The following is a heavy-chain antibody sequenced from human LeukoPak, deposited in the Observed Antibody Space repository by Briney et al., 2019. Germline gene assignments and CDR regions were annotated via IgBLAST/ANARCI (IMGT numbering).Heavy chain of an antibody. V-gene: IGHV1-2*02. J-gene: IGHJ3*02. CDR2: INPNSGGT. CDR3: ARVRRGSSGWYEVAFDI. Sequence: ASVKASCKASGYTFTGYYMHWVRQAPGQGLEWMGWINPNSGGTNYAQKFQGRVTMTRDTSISTAYMELSRLRSDDTAVYYCARVRRGSSGWYEVAFDIWGQGTMVTVSS. CDR1: GYTFTGYY. D-gene: IGHD6-19*01.